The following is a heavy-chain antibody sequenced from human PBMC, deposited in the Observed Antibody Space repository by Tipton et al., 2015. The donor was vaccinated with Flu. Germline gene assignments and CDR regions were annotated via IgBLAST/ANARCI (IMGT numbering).Heavy chain of an antibody. CDR1: GGSISSYY. D-gene: IGHD6-13*01. CDR2: IYFNGNT. V-gene: IGHV4-59*01. J-gene: IGHJ4*02. CDR3: ARAGDYSSSWYYYFIY. Sequence: TLSLTCTVSGGSISSYYWSWIRQPPGKGLEWIGYIYFNGNTYYNPSLKSRVTISVDTSKNQFSLKLSSVPAADTAVYYCARAGDYSSSWYYYFIYGGQGTLVTVSS.